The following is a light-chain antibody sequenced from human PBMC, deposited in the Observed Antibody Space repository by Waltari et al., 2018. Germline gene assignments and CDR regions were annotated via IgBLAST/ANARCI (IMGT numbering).Light chain of an antibody. V-gene: IGLV3-21*03. Sequence: FVLTQPSSVSVAPGKTARITCGGKNIATYRVPWYQQKPGQAPVLDVYDDDDRPSGIPDRFSGSNSGNMATLTIRRVEAGDEADYYCQVWDNSSDQVVFGGGTQLTVL. CDR3: QVWDNSSDQVV. CDR2: DDD. CDR1: NIATYR. J-gene: IGLJ3*02.